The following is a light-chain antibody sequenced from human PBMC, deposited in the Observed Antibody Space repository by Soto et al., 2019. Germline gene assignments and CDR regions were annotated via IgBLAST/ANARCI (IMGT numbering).Light chain of an antibody. CDR2: GAS. J-gene: IGKJ1*01. CDR1: QNVGRN. CDR3: QQYDNWPPTT. Sequence: VMTQSPATLSVSPGERATLSCRASQNVGRNLAWYQQKPGQAPRLLIFGASTRATGVPARFSGSGSGTEFALTISSLQSEDFAVYSCQQYDNWPPTTFGQGTKVEIK. V-gene: IGKV3-15*01.